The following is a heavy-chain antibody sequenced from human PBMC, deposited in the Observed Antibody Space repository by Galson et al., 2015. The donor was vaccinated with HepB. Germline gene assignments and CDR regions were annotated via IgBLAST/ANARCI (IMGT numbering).Heavy chain of an antibody. D-gene: IGHD1-14*01. CDR1: GFTFTTYV. CDR3: ARAPGMHHGFEI. CDR2: IWCDGSNK. Sequence: SLRLSCAASGFTFTTYVMAWVRQAPGKGLEWEAVIWCDGSNKHYADSVKGRLTISRDNSRNTLYLQMNRLRGEDTALFYFARAPGMHHGFEIWGQGTIVTVSS. J-gene: IGHJ3*02. V-gene: IGHV3-33*01.